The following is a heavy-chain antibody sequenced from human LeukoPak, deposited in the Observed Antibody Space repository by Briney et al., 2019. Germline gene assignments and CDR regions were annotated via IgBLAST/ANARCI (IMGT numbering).Heavy chain of an antibody. J-gene: IGHJ4*02. V-gene: IGHV1-3*01. CDR2: INAGNGNT. D-gene: IGHD2-2*01. CDR3: ARDDLGIVVVPAATLFDY. CDR1: GYTFTSYA. Sequence: ASVKVSCKASGYTFTSYAMHWVRQAPGQRLEWMGWINAGNGNTKYSQKFQGRVTITRDTSASTAYMELSSLRSEDMAVYYCARDDLGIVVVPAATLFDYWGQGTLVTVSS.